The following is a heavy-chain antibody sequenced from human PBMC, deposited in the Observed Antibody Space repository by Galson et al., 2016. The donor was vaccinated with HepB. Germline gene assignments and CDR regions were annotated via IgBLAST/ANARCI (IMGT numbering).Heavy chain of an antibody. CDR2: IYYRGST. V-gene: IGHV4-59*01. CDR1: GGPINKYY. D-gene: IGHD2-2*01. CDR3: ARDPYCSSTGCYDGALDI. J-gene: IGHJ3*02. Sequence: SETLSLTCTVSGGPINKYYWSWIRQPPGKGLEWIGYIYYRGSTNYNPSFKSRVTISVDTSKNQFSLKLTSVTAADTAVYYCARDPYCSSTGCYDGALDIWGQGTMVTVSS.